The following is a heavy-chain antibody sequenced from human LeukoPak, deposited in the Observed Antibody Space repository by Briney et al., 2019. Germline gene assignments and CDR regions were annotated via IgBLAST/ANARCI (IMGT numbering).Heavy chain of an antibody. CDR3: ARDSDGWLRAAYDI. CDR1: GGSISSGGYY. Sequence: PSQTLSLTCTVSGGSISSGGYYWSWIRQHPGKGLEWIGYIYYSGSTYYNPSLKSRVTISVDTSRNQFSLKLSSVTAADTAVYYCARDSDGWLRAAYDIWGQGTMVPVSS. J-gene: IGHJ3*02. V-gene: IGHV4-31*03. D-gene: IGHD5-24*01. CDR2: IYYSGST.